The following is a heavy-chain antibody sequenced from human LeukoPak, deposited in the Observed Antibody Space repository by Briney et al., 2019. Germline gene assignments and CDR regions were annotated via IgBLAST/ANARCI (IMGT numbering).Heavy chain of an antibody. CDR2: MNPNSGNT. CDR3: ARDLGAYDSKDFQH. D-gene: IGHD3-22*01. V-gene: IGHV1-8*01. Sequence: GASVKVSCKASGYSFTSYDINWVRQATGQGLEWMGWMNPNSGNTGYAQKFQGRVTMTRNTSISTAYMELSSLRSEDTAVYYCARDLGAYDSKDFQHWGQGTLVSVSS. CDR1: GYSFTSYD. J-gene: IGHJ1*01.